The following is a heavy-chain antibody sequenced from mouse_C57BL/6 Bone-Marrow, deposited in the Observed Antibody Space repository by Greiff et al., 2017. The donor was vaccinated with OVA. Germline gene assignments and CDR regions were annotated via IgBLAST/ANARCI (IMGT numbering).Heavy chain of an antibody. D-gene: IGHD1-1*01. Sequence: VQLQESGPGLVAPSQSLSITCTVSGFSLTSYAISWVRQPPGKGLEWLGVIWTGGGTNYNSALKSRLSISKDNSKSQVFLKMNSLQTDDTARYYCARVTTVVEGVYAMDYWGQGTSVTVSS. V-gene: IGHV2-9-1*01. J-gene: IGHJ4*01. CDR2: IWTGGGT. CDR3: ARVTTVVEGVYAMDY. CDR1: GFSLTSYA.